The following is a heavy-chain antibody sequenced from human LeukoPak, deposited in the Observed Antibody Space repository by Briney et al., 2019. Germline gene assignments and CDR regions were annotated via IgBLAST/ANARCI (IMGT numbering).Heavy chain of an antibody. CDR3: ATPGRRYSSGWSNWFDP. D-gene: IGHD6-19*01. Sequence: AGGSLRLSCAASGFTFSSYSMNWVRQAPGKGLEWVSSISSSSSYIYYADSVKGRFTISRDNAKNSLYLQMNSLRAEDTAVYYCATPGRRYSSGWSNWFDPWGQGTLVTVSS. J-gene: IGHJ5*02. CDR1: GFTFSSYS. V-gene: IGHV3-21*01. CDR2: ISSSSSYI.